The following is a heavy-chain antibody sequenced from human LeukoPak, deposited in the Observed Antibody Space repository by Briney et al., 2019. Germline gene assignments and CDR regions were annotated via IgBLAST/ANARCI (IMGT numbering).Heavy chain of an antibody. Sequence: ASVKVSCKASGYTFTGYYIHWVRQAPGQGLEWMGCINPNSGGTNYAQNFQGRVTMTRDTSISTAYMELSRLRSDDTAVYYCARDYEGAVGTYWGQGTLVTVSS. CDR1: GYTFTGYY. V-gene: IGHV1-2*02. CDR3: ARDYEGAVGTY. CDR2: INPNSGGT. J-gene: IGHJ4*02. D-gene: IGHD6-19*01.